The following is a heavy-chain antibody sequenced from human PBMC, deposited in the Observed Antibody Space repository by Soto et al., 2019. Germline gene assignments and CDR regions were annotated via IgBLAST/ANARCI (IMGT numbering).Heavy chain of an antibody. D-gene: IGHD3-10*01. V-gene: IGHV3-30-3*01. CDR2: ISYDGSNK. Sequence: QVQLVESGGGVVQPGRSLRLSCAASGFTFSSYAMHWVRQAPGKGLEWVAVISYDGSNKYYADSVKGRFTISRDNSKNTLDLQMNSLRAEDTAVYYCARDLTYYYGSGSQPDAFDIWGQGTMVTVSS. CDR3: ARDLTYYYGSGSQPDAFDI. CDR1: GFTFSSYA. J-gene: IGHJ3*02.